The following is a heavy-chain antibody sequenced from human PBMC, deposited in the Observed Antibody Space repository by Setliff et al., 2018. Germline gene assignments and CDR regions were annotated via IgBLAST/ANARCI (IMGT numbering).Heavy chain of an antibody. CDR3: ARDIDTTSHYGMFDY. CDR2: MWSDGTKK. CDR1: GFIFRNYG. Sequence: GGSLRLSCAASGFIFRNYGIHWVRQTPGKGQEWVAVMWSDGTKKYYADSVKGRFTVSRDISRNTVFLDMNSLRAEDTAVYHCARDIDTTSHYGMFDYWGQGALVTVSS. J-gene: IGHJ4*02. V-gene: IGHV3-33*01. D-gene: IGHD3-9*01.